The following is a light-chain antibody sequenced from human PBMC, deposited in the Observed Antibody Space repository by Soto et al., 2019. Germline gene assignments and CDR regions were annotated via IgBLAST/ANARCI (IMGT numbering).Light chain of an antibody. CDR2: KAS. V-gene: IGKV1-5*03. CDR3: QQYNSYWT. J-gene: IGKJ1*01. Sequence: DIQMTQSPSTLSASVGDRVTITCRASQSINSWLAWYQQKPGKAPNLLIYKASSLESGVPSRFSGSGSGTEFTLTITSLQPDDFAIYYCQQYNSYWTFGQGTKVDIK. CDR1: QSINSW.